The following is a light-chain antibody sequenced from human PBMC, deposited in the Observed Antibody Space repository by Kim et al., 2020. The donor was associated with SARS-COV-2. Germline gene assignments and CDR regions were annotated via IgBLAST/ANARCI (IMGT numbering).Light chain of an antibody. Sequence: GSPGTTTIIPLSGNNLGDKNVCWYQQRPGQSPLLVIYEDIKRPSGIHERVSGSNSGNTATLTISGTQAMDEADYYCQAWDSSTVVFGRGTQLTVL. CDR1: NLGDKN. CDR2: EDI. CDR3: QAWDSSTVV. J-gene: IGLJ2*01. V-gene: IGLV3-1*01.